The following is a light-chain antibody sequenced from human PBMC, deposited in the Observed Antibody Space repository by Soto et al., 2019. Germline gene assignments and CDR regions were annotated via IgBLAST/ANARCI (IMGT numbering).Light chain of an antibody. CDR2: RNN. Sequence: QSVLTQPPSASGTPGQWVTISCSGSSSNIGSNYVYWYQHLPGTAPKLLIYRNNERPSGVPDRFSGSKSGTSASLAISGLRSEDEADYHCAAWDDSLNGVVFGGGTKLTVL. V-gene: IGLV1-47*01. J-gene: IGLJ2*01. CDR1: SSNIGSNY. CDR3: AAWDDSLNGVV.